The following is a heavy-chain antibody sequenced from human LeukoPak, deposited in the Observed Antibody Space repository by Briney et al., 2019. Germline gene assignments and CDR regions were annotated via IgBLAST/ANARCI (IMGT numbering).Heavy chain of an antibody. CDR3: ARGTYGYYMDV. Sequence: SETLSLTCGVSGYSISRGYYWAWIRQPPGKGLEWIGSIYRSGSTFYNPSLKGRVTISLDTSKNQFSLKLSSVTAADTAVYFCARGTYGYYMDVWGKGTTVTVSS. CDR1: GYSISRGYY. J-gene: IGHJ6*03. D-gene: IGHD4-17*01. V-gene: IGHV4-38-2*01. CDR2: IYRSGST.